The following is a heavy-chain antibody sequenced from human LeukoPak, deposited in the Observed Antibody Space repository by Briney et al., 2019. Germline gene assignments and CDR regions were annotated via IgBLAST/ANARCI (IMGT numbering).Heavy chain of an antibody. CDR1: GGTFSSYA. CDR3: ARDSDSGSYYGWFDP. V-gene: IGHV1-69*13. Sequence: SVKVACKASGGTFSSYAISWVRQAPGQGLEWMGGIIPIFGTANYAQKFQGRVTITADESTSTAYMELSSLRSEDTAVYYCARDSDSGSYYGWFDPWGQGTLVTVSS. J-gene: IGHJ5*02. CDR2: IIPIFGTA. D-gene: IGHD1-26*01.